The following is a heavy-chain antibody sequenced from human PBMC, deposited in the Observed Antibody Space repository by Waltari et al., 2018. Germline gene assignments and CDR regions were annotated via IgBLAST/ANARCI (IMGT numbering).Heavy chain of an antibody. D-gene: IGHD6-6*01. CDR1: GFTFSSYW. V-gene: IGHV3-7*01. CDR2: IKQDGSEK. CDR3: AREVGEYSSSSGLNY. J-gene: IGHJ4*02. Sequence: EVQLVESGGGLVQPGGSLRLSCPASGFTFSSYWLSWVRQAPGKGLEWVANIKQDGSEKYYVDSVKGRFTISRDNAKNSLYLQMNSLRAEDTAVYYCAREVGEYSSSSGLNYWGQGTLVTVSS.